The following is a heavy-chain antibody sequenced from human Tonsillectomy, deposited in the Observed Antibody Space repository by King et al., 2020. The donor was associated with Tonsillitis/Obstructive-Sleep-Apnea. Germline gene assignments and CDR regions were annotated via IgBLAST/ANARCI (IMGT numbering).Heavy chain of an antibody. CDR2: IWYDGSNK. V-gene: IGHV3-33*01. CDR3: ARDSIGSWGY. J-gene: IGHJ4*02. Sequence: VQLVESGGGVVQPGRSLRLSCAASGFTFSNYGMHWVRQAPGKGLEWVAVIWYDGSNKYYADSVKGRFTISRDNSKNTLYLQLNSLRAEDTAVYYCARDSIGSWGYGGQGTLVTVSS. D-gene: IGHD3-10*01. CDR1: GFTFSNYG.